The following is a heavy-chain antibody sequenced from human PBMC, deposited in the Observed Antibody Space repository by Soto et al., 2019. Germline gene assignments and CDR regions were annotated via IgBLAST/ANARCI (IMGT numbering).Heavy chain of an antibody. Sequence: PGGSLRLSCVVSGVTFSSNHVNWVRQAPGKGLEWISYISSTYEIWYADSVKGRFTISRDNGRNSLFLQMSSLRDEDTAVYYCARDRDWAFDYWGLGTLVTVSS. CDR2: ISSTYEI. V-gene: IGHV3-48*02. CDR3: ARDRDWAFDY. CDR1: GVTFSSNH. D-gene: IGHD2-21*02. J-gene: IGHJ4*02.